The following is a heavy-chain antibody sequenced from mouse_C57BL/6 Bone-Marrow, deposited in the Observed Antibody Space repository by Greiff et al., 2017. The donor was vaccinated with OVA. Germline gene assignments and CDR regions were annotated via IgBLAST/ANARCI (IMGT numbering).Heavy chain of an antibody. D-gene: IGHD2-4*01. CDR3: ARRGYDSLYAMDY. CDR2: IWSGGST. Sequence: VKLMESGPGLVQPSQSLSITCTVSGFSLTSYGVHWVRQSPGKGLEWLGVIWSGGSTDYNAAFISRLSISKDNSKSQVFFKMNSLQADDTAIYYCARRGYDSLYAMDYWGQGTSVTVSS. V-gene: IGHV2-2*01. CDR1: GFSLTSYG. J-gene: IGHJ4*01.